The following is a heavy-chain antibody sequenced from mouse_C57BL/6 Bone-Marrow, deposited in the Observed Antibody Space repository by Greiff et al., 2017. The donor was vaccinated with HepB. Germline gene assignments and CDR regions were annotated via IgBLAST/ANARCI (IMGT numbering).Heavy chain of an antibody. CDR1: GYTFTSYG. Sequence: VKLMESGAELARPGASVKLSCKASGYTFTSYGISWVKQRTGQGLEWIGEIYPRSGNTYYNEKFKGKATLTADKSSSTAYMELRSLTSEDSAVYFCARRVYSYAMDYWGQGTSVTVSS. V-gene: IGHV1-81*01. J-gene: IGHJ4*01. CDR3: ARRVYSYAMDY. D-gene: IGHD2-1*01. CDR2: IYPRSGNT.